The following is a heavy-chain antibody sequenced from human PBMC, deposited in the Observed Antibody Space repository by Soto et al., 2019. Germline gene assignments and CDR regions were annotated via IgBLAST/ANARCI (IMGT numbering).Heavy chain of an antibody. J-gene: IGHJ4*02. V-gene: IGHV4-30-4*01. CDR3: ARGPSGDKVHY. D-gene: IGHD7-27*01. Sequence: QVQLQESGPGLVEPSQTLSLTCTVSGGSIRSDDYCWSWIRQPPDKGLEWIGHSYTGGNTYSSPSFKSRITISVDTSETQFSLKLSSVTAADTAVYFCARGPSGDKVHYWGQGILVTVSS. CDR1: GGSIRSDDYC. CDR2: SYTGGNT.